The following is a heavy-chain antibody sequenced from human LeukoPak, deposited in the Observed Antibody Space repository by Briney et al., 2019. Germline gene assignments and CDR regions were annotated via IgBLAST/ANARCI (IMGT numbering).Heavy chain of an antibody. J-gene: IGHJ6*02. Sequence: TSETLSLTCAVYGGSFSGYYWSWIRQPPGKGLEWLGEINHSGSTNHNPSLKSRVTISVDTSKNQFSLKLSSVTAADTAVYYCASGEVVAPADTDITSGMDVWGQGTTVTVSS. CDR1: GGSFSGYY. CDR3: ASGEVVAPADTDITSGMDV. CDR2: INHSGST. V-gene: IGHV4-34*01. D-gene: IGHD2-2*01.